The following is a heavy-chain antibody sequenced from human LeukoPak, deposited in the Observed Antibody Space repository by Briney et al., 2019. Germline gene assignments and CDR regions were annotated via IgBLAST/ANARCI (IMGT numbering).Heavy chain of an antibody. D-gene: IGHD3-10*01. CDR2: IYYSGST. V-gene: IGHV4-59*01. CDR1: GGSISSYY. CDR3: ARTGGSGRFVRYMDV. J-gene: IGHJ6*03. Sequence: SETLSLTCTVSGGSISSYYWSWIRQPPGKGLEWIGYIYYSGSTNYNPSLKSRVTISVDTSKNQFSPKLSSVTAADTAVYYCARTGGSGRFVRYMDVWGKGTTVTISS.